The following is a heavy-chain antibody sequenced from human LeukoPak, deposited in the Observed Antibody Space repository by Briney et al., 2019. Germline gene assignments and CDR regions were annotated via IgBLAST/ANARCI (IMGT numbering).Heavy chain of an antibody. CDR3: AKSLTLYYYYYMDV. CDR1: GFTFSSYG. Sequence: PGRSLRLSCAASGFTFSSYGMHWARQAPGKGLEWVAVISYDGSNKYYADSVKGRFTISRDNSKNTLSLQMNSLRAEDTAVYYCAKSLTLYYYYYMDVWGKGTTVTVSS. D-gene: IGHD3-16*01. V-gene: IGHV3-30*18. CDR2: ISYDGSNK. J-gene: IGHJ6*03.